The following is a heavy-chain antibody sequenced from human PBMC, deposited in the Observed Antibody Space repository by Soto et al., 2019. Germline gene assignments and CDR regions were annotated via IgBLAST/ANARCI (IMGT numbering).Heavy chain of an antibody. J-gene: IGHJ4*02. CDR2: ISYDGSNK. Sequence: LRLSCAASGFTFSSYGMHWVRQAPGKGLEWVAVISYDGSNKYYADSVKGRFTISRDNSKNTLYLQMNSLRAEDTAVYYCAKDDSSGYIDYWGQGTLVTV. CDR1: GFTFSSYG. D-gene: IGHD3-22*01. CDR3: AKDDSSGYIDY. V-gene: IGHV3-30*18.